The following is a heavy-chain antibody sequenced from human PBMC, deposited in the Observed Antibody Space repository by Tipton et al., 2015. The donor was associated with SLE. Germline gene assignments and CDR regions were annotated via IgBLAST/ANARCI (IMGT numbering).Heavy chain of an antibody. V-gene: IGHV4-30-4*01. J-gene: IGHJ4*02. Sequence: TLSLTCTVSGGSISSGSYCWSWIRQPPGKGLEWIGYIYYSGSTYYNPSLKSRVTISVDTSKNQFSLKLSSVTAADTAVYYCARDRLTWAPFDYWGQGTLVTVSS. CDR1: GGSISSGSYC. CDR2: IYYSGST. CDR3: ARDRLTWAPFDY. D-gene: IGHD7-27*01.